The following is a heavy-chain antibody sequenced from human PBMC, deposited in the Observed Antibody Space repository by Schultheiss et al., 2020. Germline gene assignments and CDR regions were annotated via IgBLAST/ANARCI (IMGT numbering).Heavy chain of an antibody. CDR2: INSDGSST. Sequence: GGSLRLSCAASGFTFNSYWMHWVRQVPGKGLVWVSRINSDGSSTGIAGSVRGRFTISRDNAKNSLYLQMNSLRAEDTAVYYCASMTTVTLDYWGQGTLVTVSS. J-gene: IGHJ4*02. CDR1: GFTFNSYW. CDR3: ASMTTVTLDY. V-gene: IGHV3-74*01. D-gene: IGHD4-17*01.